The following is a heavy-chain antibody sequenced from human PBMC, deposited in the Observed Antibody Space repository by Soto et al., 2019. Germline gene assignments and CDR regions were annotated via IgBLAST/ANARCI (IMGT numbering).Heavy chain of an antibody. CDR1: GYSFTSYW. V-gene: IGHV5-10-1*01. CDR2: IDPSDSYT. CDR3: ARSLSDGGNDYYYGMDV. D-gene: IGHD2-15*01. J-gene: IGHJ6*02. Sequence: PGESLKISCKGSGYSFTSYWISWVRQMPGKGLEWMGRIDPSDSYTNYSPSFQGHVTISADKSISTAYLQWSSLKASDTAMYYCARSLSDGGNDYYYGMDVWGQGTTVTVSS.